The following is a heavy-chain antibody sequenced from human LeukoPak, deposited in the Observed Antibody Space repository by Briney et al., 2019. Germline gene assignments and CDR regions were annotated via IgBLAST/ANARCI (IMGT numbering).Heavy chain of an antibody. V-gene: IGHV4-38-2*02. D-gene: IGHD6-19*01. CDR1: GYSISSGYY. J-gene: IGHJ4*02. Sequence: SETLSLTCTASGYSISSGYYWGWIRQPPGQGLEWIGSIYHSGSTYYNPSLKSRVTISVDTSKNQFSLKLSSVTAADTAVYYCARKSSGWYIHWGQGTLVTVSS. CDR2: IYHSGST. CDR3: ARKSSGWYIH.